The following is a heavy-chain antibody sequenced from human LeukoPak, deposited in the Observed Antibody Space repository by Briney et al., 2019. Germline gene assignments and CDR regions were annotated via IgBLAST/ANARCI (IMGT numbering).Heavy chain of an antibody. CDR1: GGTFSSYA. V-gene: IGHV1-69*13. J-gene: IGHJ4*02. CDR3: AREQYYYDSSGYSPFDY. D-gene: IGHD3-22*01. Sequence: GASVKVSCKASGGTFSSYAISWVRQAPGQGLEWMGGIIPIFGTANYAQKFQGRVTITADESTSTAYMELSSLRSEDTAVYYCAREQYYYDSSGYSPFDYWGQGTLVTVSS. CDR2: IIPIFGTA.